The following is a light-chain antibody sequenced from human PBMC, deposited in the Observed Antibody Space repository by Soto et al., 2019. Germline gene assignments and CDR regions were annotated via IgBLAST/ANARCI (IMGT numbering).Light chain of an antibody. V-gene: IGKV1-39*01. J-gene: IGKJ4*01. CDR3: QQSQTAPLT. CDR2: LAF. Sequence: DIQMTQSPSSLSASVGDRISITCRASQSISNSLNWYQQRPGKAPKLLIYLAFNLQSGVPSRFSVSGSGTDFTLTISSLQPEDYAIYYCQQSQTAPLTFGGGTKVEIK. CDR1: QSISNS.